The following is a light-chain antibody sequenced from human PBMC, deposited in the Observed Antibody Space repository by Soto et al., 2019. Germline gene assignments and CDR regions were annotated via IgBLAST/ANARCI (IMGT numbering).Light chain of an antibody. V-gene: IGLV1-51*01. CDR2: DDN. CDR3: GSWDSSLSAYV. J-gene: IGLJ1*01. CDR1: SSNIGGNS. Sequence: VLTQPPSVSAAPGQKVTISCSGSSSNIGGNSVSWYQQLPGTAPKLLIYDDNKRPSGIPDRFSGSKSGTSATLGITGFQTGDEADYYCGSWDSSLSAYVFGSGTNVTVL.